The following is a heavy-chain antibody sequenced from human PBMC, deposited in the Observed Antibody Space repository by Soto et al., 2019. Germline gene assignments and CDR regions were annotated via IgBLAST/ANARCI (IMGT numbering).Heavy chain of an antibody. CDR1: GFAFSNAW. V-gene: IGHV3-15*01. CDR2: IKSKTDGGTT. CDR3: TTEVDYYDSSGYYRYYFDY. Sequence: GGSLRLSCAASGFAFSNAWMRWVRQAPGKGLEWVGRIKSKTDGGTTDYAAPVKGRFTISRDDSKNTLYLQMNSLKTEDTAVYYCTTEVDYYDSSGYYRYYFDYWGQGTLVTVSS. D-gene: IGHD3-22*01. J-gene: IGHJ4*02.